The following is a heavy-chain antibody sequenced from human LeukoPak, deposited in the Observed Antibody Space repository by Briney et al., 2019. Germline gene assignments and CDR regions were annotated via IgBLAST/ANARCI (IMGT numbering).Heavy chain of an antibody. Sequence: KPGGSPRLSCAASGFTFSSYSMNWVRQAPGKGLEWVSSISSSSSYIYYADSVKGRFAISRDNAKNSLYLQMNSLRAEDTAVYYCARAPRIAAAGTDYWGQGTLVTVSS. CDR3: ARAPRIAAAGTDY. V-gene: IGHV3-21*01. D-gene: IGHD6-13*01. CDR1: GFTFSSYS. CDR2: ISSSSSYI. J-gene: IGHJ4*02.